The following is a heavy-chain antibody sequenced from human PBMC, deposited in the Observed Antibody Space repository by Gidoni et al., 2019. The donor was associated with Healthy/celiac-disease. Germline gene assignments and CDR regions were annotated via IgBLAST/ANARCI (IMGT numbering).Heavy chain of an antibody. J-gene: IGHJ2*01. CDR2: IYTSGST. D-gene: IGHD2-15*01. V-gene: IGHV4-61*02. CDR3: ARGGEVVATGGIYWYFDL. CDR1: GGSISSGSYY. Sequence: QVQLQESGPGLVKPSQTLSPTCTVSGGSISSGSYYWSWIRQPAGKGLEWIGRIYTSGSTNYNPSLKSRVTISVDTSKNQFSLKLSSVTAADTAVYYCARGGEVVATGGIYWYFDLWGRGTLVTVSS.